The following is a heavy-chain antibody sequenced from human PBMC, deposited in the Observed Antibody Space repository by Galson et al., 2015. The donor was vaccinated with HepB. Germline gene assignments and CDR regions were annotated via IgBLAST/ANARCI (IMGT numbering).Heavy chain of an antibody. Sequence: SVKVSCKASGYAFTGYYMHWVRQAPGQGLEWMGRINPNSGGTNYAQKFQGRVTMTRDTSISTAYMELSRLRPDDTAVYYCARLSNGDSSGWYASLDYWGQGTLVTVSS. D-gene: IGHD6-19*01. CDR2: INPNSGGT. CDR3: ARLSNGDSSGWYASLDY. V-gene: IGHV1-2*06. CDR1: GYAFTGYY. J-gene: IGHJ4*02.